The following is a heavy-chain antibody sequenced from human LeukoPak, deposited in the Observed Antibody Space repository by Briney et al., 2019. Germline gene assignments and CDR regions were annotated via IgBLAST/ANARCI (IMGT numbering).Heavy chain of an antibody. J-gene: IGHJ6*02. CDR1: GLTFSSYS. Sequence: PGGSLRLSCAASGLTFSSYSMNWVRQAPGKGLEWVSSISSSSSYIYYADSVKGRFTISRDNAKNSLYLQMNSLRAEDTAVYYCARDGGTYSGYDPSTGYYYYGMDVWGQGTTVTVSS. V-gene: IGHV3-21*01. D-gene: IGHD5-12*01. CDR2: ISSSSSYI. CDR3: ARDGGTYSGYDPSTGYYYYGMDV.